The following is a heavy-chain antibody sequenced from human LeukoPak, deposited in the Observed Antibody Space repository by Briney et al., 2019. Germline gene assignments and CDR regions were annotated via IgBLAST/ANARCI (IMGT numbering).Heavy chain of an antibody. CDR1: GYTFTSYG. Sequence: ALVKVSCKTSGYTFTSYGISSVRQSPGHEVEWLGGISSYNGNTYDVPRVQGSLTMTTDASTNTVYMELKYLTSDDTAVYYCARYYGSGSPLGYAPDIWGQGTLVTVSS. J-gene: IGHJ3*02. CDR2: ISSYNGNT. CDR3: ARYYGSGSPLGYAPDI. D-gene: IGHD3-10*01. V-gene: IGHV1-18*01.